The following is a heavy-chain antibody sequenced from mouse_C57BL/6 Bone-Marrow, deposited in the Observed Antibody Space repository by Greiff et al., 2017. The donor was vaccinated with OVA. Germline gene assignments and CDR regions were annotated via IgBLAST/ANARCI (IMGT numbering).Heavy chain of an antibody. D-gene: IGHD2-5*01. J-gene: IGHJ2*01. CDR3: ARVAYYSNYECYFDY. CDR1: GYTFTDHT. Sequence: QVQLQQSDAELVKPGASVKISCKVSGYTFTDHTIHWMKQRPEQGLEWIGYIYPRDGSTKYNEKFKGKATLTADKSSSTAYMQLNSLTSEDSAVYFCARVAYYSNYECYFDYWGQGTTLTVSA. V-gene: IGHV1-78*01. CDR2: IYPRDGST.